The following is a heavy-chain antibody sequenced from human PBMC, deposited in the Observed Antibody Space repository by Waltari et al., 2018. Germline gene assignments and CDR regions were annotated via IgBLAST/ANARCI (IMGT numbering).Heavy chain of an antibody. Sequence: QVQMVQSGAEVRSPGASVKVSCRASGYTFIDHLIHWVRQAPGQGLEWMGCMGPEKGDTLYAQKFRGRVTMTGDTSINTAYMELRRLKSDDVAIYYCTAETGGFEFWGQGTLVAVSS. CDR2: MGPEKGDT. CDR3: TAETGGFEF. J-gene: IGHJ4*02. D-gene: IGHD2-15*01. V-gene: IGHV1-2*02. CDR1: GYTFIDHL.